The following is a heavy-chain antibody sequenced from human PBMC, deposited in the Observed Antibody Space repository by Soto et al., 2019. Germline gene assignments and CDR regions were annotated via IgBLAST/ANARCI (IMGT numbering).Heavy chain of an antibody. Sequence: SETLSLTFTVSGGSISSGGYYWSWIRQHPGKGLEWIGYIYYSGSTYYNPSLKSRVTISVDTSKNQFSLKLSSVTDADTAVYYCARAPEGCSAYFDYWGQGTLVTVSS. CDR2: IYYSGST. D-gene: IGHD2-15*01. V-gene: IGHV4-31*03. J-gene: IGHJ4*02. CDR1: GGSISSGGYY. CDR3: ARAPEGCSAYFDY.